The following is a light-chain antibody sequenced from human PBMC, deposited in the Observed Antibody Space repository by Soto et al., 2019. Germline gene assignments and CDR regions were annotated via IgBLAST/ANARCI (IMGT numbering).Light chain of an antibody. J-gene: IGLJ1*01. CDR2: GNT. Sequence: QSVLTQPPSASGTPGQRVTISCSGNTSNIGRSTVTWYQQFPGAAPKLLIYGNTQRPLGVPVRFSGSKSDTSASLAISGLQSEDEADYYCATSNDGVFVFGIGTKGTVL. V-gene: IGLV1-44*01. CDR1: TSNIGRST. CDR3: ATSNDGVFV.